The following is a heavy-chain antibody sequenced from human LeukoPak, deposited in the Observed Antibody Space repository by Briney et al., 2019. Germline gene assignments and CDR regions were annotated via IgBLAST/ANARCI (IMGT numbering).Heavy chain of an antibody. CDR1: GFTFSSYA. V-gene: IGHV3-23*01. J-gene: IGHJ3*02. CDR2: ISGSGGST. D-gene: IGHD2-2*02. Sequence: TGGSLRLSCAASGFTFSSYAMSWVRQAPGKGLEWVSAISGSGGSTYYADSVKGRFTISRDNSKNTLYLQMNSLRAEETAVYYCAKDITITYCSSTSCYTPTLGAFDIWGQGTMVTVSS. CDR3: AKDITITYCSSTSCYTPTLGAFDI.